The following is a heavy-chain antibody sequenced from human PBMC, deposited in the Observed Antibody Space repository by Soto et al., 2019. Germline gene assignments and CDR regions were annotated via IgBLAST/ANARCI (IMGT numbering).Heavy chain of an antibody. V-gene: IGHV4-31*03. Sequence: QVQLQESGPGLVKPSQTLSLTCTVSGDSISSAVYYWKWIRLHPGEGLEWIGFFYYNGNTNYNPSLRSRVTISGDTSNNQFFLKLSSVTAADTAVYYCARDQYGSGTPGASDIWVQGAMVSVSS. CDR2: FYYNGNT. CDR1: GDSISSAVYY. D-gene: IGHD3-10*01. CDR3: ARDQYGSGTPGASDI. J-gene: IGHJ3*02.